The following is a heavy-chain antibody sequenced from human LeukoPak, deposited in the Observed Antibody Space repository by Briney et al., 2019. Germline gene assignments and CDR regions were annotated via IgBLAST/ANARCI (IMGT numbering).Heavy chain of an antibody. CDR3: ARGLLSWFGELLYAFDI. CDR1: GYTLTELS. V-gene: IGHV1-24*01. Sequence: ASVKDSCKVSGYTLTELSMHWVRQAPGKGLEWMGGFDPEDGETIYAQKFQGRVTMTRNTSISTAYMELSSLRSEDTAVYYCARGLLSWFGELLYAFDIWGQGTMVTVSS. J-gene: IGHJ3*02. CDR2: FDPEDGET. D-gene: IGHD3-10*01.